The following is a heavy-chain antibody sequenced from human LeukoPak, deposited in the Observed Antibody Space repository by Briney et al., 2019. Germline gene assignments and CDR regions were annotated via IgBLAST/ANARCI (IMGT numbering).Heavy chain of an antibody. D-gene: IGHD3-10*01. V-gene: IGHV3-74*01. CDR1: GFTFSRYW. CDR2: IKSDGSST. CDR3: ARESGYHGSGFDP. Sequence: GGSLRLSCAASGFTFSRYWMHWVRHGPGKGLVWVSRIKSDGSSTSYADSVKGRFTISRDNAKNTLYLQMNSLRDEDTAVYYCARESGYHGSGFDPWGQGTLVTVSS. J-gene: IGHJ5*02.